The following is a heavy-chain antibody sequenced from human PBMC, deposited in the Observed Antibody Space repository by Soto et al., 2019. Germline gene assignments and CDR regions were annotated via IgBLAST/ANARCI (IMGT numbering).Heavy chain of an antibody. CDR3: AHRQAVTMVRGRVAFDI. D-gene: IGHD3-10*01. V-gene: IGHV2-5*02. Sequence: QITLKESGPTLVKPTQTLTLTCTFSGFSLSTSGVGVGWIRQPPGKALEWLALIYWDDDKRYSPSLKSRLTITKDTSKNQVVLTMTNMDPVDTATYYWAHRQAVTMVRGRVAFDIWGQGTMVTVSS. CDR2: IYWDDDK. J-gene: IGHJ3*02. CDR1: GFSLSTSGVG.